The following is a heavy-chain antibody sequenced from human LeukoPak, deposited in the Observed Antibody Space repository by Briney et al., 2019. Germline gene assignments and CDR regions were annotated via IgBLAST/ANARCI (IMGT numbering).Heavy chain of an antibody. V-gene: IGHV1-69*13. J-gene: IGHJ4*02. D-gene: IGHD3-22*01. CDR2: IIPIFGTA. CDR1: GGTFSSYA. CDR3: ARGGVDALYDSSGYFDY. Sequence: SVKVSCKASGGTFSSYAISWVRQAPVQGLEWMGGIIPIFGTANYAQKFQGRVTITADESTSTAYMGLSSLRSEDTAVYYCARGGVDALYDSSGYFDYWGQGTLVTVSS.